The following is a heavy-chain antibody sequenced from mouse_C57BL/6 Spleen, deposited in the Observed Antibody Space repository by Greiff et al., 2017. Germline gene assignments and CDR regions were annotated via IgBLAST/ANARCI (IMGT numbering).Heavy chain of an antibody. D-gene: IGHD2-3*01. CDR1: GYSITSGYY. V-gene: IGHV3-6*01. CDR3: ARGIYDGPLDY. Sequence: VQLKESGPGLVKPSQSLSLTCSVTGYSITSGYYWNWIRQFPGNKLEWMGYISYDGSNNYNPSLKNRISITRDTSKNQFFLKLNSVTTEDTATYYCARGIYDGPLDYWGQGTTLTVSS. CDR2: ISYDGSN. J-gene: IGHJ2*01.